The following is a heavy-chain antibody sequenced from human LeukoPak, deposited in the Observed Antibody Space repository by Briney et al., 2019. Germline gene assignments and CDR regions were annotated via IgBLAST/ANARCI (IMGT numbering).Heavy chain of an antibody. D-gene: IGHD7-27*01. V-gene: IGHV4-34*01. Sequence: SETLSLTCAVYGGPFSGYYWNWIRQPPGKGLEWIGEINNNGYTNYNPSLERRVTISVDTSKDQFSLKVYSLTDAETAVYFCARAGTGDRSAVFDYWGQEILVTVSS. CDR2: INNNGYT. CDR1: GGPFSGYY. J-gene: IGHJ4*02. CDR3: ARAGTGDRSAVFDY.